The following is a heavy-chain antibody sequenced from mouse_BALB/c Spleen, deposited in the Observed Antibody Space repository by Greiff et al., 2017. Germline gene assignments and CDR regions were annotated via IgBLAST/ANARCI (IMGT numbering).Heavy chain of an antibody. CDR2: ISDGGSYT. V-gene: IGHV5-4*02. CDR1: GFTFSDYY. J-gene: IGHJ1*01. Sequence: EVQLQQSGGGLVQPGGSRKLSCAASGFTFSDYYMYWVRQTPEKRLEWVATISDGGSYTYYPDSVKGRFTISRDNAKNNLYLQMSSLKSEDTAMYYCARGGGNGVWGAGTTVTVSS. D-gene: IGHD2-1*01. CDR3: ARGGGNGV.